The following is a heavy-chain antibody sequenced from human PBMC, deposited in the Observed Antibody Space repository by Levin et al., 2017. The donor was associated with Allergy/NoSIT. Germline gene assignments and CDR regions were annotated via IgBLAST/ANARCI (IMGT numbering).Heavy chain of an antibody. J-gene: IGHJ3*02. CDR3: ARPLATPPGYDAFDI. V-gene: IGHV1-69*06. D-gene: IGHD2-15*01. CDR2: IIPIFGTA. CDR1: GGTFSSYA. Sequence: SVKVSCKASGGTFSSYAISWVRQAPGQGLEWMGGIIPIFGTANYAQKFQGRVTITADKSTSTAYMELSSLRSEDTAVYYCARPLATPPGYDAFDIWGQGTMVTVSS.